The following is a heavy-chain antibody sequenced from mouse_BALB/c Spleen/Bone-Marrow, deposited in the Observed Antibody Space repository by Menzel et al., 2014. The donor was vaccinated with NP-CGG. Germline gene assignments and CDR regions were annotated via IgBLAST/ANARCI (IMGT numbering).Heavy chain of an antibody. CDR2: INPYNGDT. J-gene: IGHJ3*01. Sequence: EVQLQQSGPELVKPGASVKISCKASGYSFTGYFMNWVMQSPGKSLEWIGRINPYNGDTFYNQKFKGKATLTVDKSSSTAHMKLRSLASEDSEVYYCERSGDYDGFAYWGQGTLVTVSA. CDR1: GYSFTGYF. V-gene: IGHV1-20*02. D-gene: IGHD2-4*01. CDR3: ERSGDYDGFAY.